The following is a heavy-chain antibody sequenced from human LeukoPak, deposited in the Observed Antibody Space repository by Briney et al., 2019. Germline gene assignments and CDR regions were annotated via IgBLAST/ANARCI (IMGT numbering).Heavy chain of an antibody. CDR1: GFTFSSYA. CDR2: ITSSAGST. Sequence: GGSLRLSCAASGFTFSSYAMSWVRQAPGKGLEWVSSITSSAGSTYYADSVKGRFTISRGNSNNTLYLQMNSLRAEDTALYYCAKSRSSGYYYDYWGQGTLVTVSS. J-gene: IGHJ4*02. CDR3: AKSRSSGYYYDY. D-gene: IGHD3-22*01. V-gene: IGHV3-23*01.